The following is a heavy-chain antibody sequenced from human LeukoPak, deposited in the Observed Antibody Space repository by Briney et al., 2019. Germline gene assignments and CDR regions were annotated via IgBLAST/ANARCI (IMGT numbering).Heavy chain of an antibody. CDR3: TTYPDYDYAPGFAY. CDR1: GGSISSYY. CDR2: IYYSGST. D-gene: IGHD3-16*01. J-gene: IGHJ4*02. V-gene: IGHV4-59*01. Sequence: SETLSLTCTVSGGSISSYYWSWIRQPPGKGLEWSGYIYYSGSTNYNPSLKSRVTISVDTSENQFSLKLSSVTAADTAVYYRTTYPDYDYAPGFAYWGQGTLVTVSS.